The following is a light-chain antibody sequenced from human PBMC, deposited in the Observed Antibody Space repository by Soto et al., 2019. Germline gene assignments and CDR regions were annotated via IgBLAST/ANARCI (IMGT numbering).Light chain of an antibody. V-gene: IGLV1-44*01. CDR3: ASWDDNLNAFV. CDR2: SNN. Sequence: QSALTQPPSASGTPVQRVTISCSGRNSNIGSNSVIWHQHLPGTAPKLLIYSNNQRPSGVPDRFSGSKSGTSASLAISGLQSEDEADYYCASWDDNLNAFVFGTGTKVTVL. J-gene: IGLJ1*01. CDR1: NSNIGSNS.